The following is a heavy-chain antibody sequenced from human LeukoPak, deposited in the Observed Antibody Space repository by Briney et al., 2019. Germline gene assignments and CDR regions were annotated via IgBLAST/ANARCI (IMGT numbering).Heavy chain of an antibody. CDR2: ISYDGSNK. CDR3: AKDPYGSGSYYISLQYYFDY. D-gene: IGHD3-10*01. CDR1: GFTFSSYG. J-gene: IGHJ4*02. Sequence: GGSPRLSCAASGFTFSSYGMHWVRQAPGKGLEWVAVISYDGSNKYYADSVKGRFTISRDNSKNTLYLQMNSLRAEDTAVYYCAKDPYGSGSYYISLQYYFDYWGQGTLVTVSS. V-gene: IGHV3-30*18.